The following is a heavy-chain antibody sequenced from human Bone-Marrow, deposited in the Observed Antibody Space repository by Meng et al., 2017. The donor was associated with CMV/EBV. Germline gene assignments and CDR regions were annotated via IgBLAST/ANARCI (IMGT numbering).Heavy chain of an antibody. CDR1: GYTLSGYY. Sequence: ASVKVSCKASGYTLSGYYMHWVRQAPGQGLEWMGWINPNSGGTNYAQKFQGRVTMTRDTSISTAYMELSRLRSDDTAVYYCARVPAQYSSSDSGDWGQGTLVTVSS. D-gene: IGHD6-13*01. J-gene: IGHJ4*02. CDR2: INPNSGGT. CDR3: ARVPAQYSSSDSGD. V-gene: IGHV1-2*02.